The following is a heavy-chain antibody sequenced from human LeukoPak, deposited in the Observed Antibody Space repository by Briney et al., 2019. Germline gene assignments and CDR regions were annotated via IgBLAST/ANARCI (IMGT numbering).Heavy chain of an antibody. CDR2: IYSGGST. J-gene: IGHJ3*02. CDR3: ARVRSDAFDI. CDR1: GFTVSSNY. V-gene: IGHV3-53*01. Sequence: GGSLRLSCAASGFTVSSNYMSWVRQAPGKGLEWVSVIYSGGSTYYADSVKGRFTISRGNSKNTLYLQMNSLRAEDTAVYYCARVRSDAFDIWGQGTMVTVSS.